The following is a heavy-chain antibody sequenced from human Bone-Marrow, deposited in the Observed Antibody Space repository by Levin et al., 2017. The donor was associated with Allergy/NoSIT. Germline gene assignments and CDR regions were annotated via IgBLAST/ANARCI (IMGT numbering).Heavy chain of an antibody. Sequence: SVKVSCKASGFTFTSSAVQWVRQARGQRLEWIGWIVVGSGNTNYAQKFQERVTITRDMSTSTAYMELSSLRSEDTAVYYCAAYYYDSSGYYFVYAFDIWGQGTMVTVSS. V-gene: IGHV1-58*01. CDR2: IVVGSGNT. CDR1: GFTFTSSA. D-gene: IGHD3-22*01. J-gene: IGHJ3*02. CDR3: AAYYYDSSGYYFVYAFDI.